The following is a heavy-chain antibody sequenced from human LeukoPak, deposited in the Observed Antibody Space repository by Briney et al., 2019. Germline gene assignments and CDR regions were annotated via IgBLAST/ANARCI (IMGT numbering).Heavy chain of an antibody. V-gene: IGHV2-5*02. J-gene: IGHJ4*02. CDR2: IYWDDDK. Sequence: SGPTLVNPTQTLTLTCTFSGFSLSTSGVGVGWIRQPPGKALEWLALIYWDDDKRYSPSLKSRLTITKDTSKHQVVLTMTHMDPVDTATYYCAHSPTQWALLGTFDYWGQGNLVTVSS. CDR3: AHSPTQWALLGTFDY. D-gene: IGHD1-26*01. CDR1: GFSLSTSGVG.